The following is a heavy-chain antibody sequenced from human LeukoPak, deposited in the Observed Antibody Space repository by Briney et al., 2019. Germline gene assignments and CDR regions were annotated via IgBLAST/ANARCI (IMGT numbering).Heavy chain of an antibody. CDR3: ARASLVRESREYYYYYGMDV. J-gene: IGHJ6*02. D-gene: IGHD3-10*01. CDR1: GGSVSSGSYY. Sequence: KPSETLSLTCTVSGGSVSSGSYYWSWIRQPPGKGLEWIGYIYYSGSTNYNPSLESRVTISVDTSKNQFSLKLSSVTAADTAVYYCARASLVRESREYYYYYGMDVWGQGTTVTVSS. CDR2: IYYSGST. V-gene: IGHV4-61*01.